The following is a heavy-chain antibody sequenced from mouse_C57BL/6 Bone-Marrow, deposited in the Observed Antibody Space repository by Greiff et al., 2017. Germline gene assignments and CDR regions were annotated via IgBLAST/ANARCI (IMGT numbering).Heavy chain of an antibody. D-gene: IGHD1-1*01. CDR3: AGYYYGRGDC. CDR1: GFTFSSYG. CDR2: ISSGGSYT. V-gene: IGHV5-6*01. Sequence: EVHLVESGGDLVKPGGSLKLSCAASGFTFSSYGMSWVRQTPDKRLEWVATISSGGSYTYYPDSVKGRFTISRDNAKNTLYLQMSSLKSEDTAMYYCAGYYYGRGDCWGQGTSVTVSS. J-gene: IGHJ4*01.